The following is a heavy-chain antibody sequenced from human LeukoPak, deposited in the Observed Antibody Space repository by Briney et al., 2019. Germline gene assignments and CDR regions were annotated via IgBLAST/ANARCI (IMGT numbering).Heavy chain of an antibody. Sequence: SETLSLTCTVSGGTFSSYYWSWIRQPPGKGLEWIGYIYYSGSTNYNPSLKSRVTISVDTSKNQFSLKLSSVTAADTAMYYCARLGVSSSRDNYWGQGILVTVSS. D-gene: IGHD6-13*01. CDR1: GGTFSSYY. J-gene: IGHJ4*02. V-gene: IGHV4-59*08. CDR2: IYYSGST. CDR3: ARLGVSSSRDNY.